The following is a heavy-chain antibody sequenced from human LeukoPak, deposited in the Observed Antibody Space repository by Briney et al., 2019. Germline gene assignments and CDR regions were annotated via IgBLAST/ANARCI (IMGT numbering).Heavy chain of an antibody. CDR3: ARDSPLTGWLVLASLYYMDV. CDR2: ISSSGSTI. J-gene: IGHJ6*03. CDR1: GFTFSDYY. Sequence: GGSLRLSCAASGFTFSDYYMSWLRQAPGKGLEWVSYISSSGSTIYYADSVKGRFTISRDNDKNSLYLQRNSLRAEDTAVYYCARDSPLTGWLVLASLYYMDVWGKGTTVTVSS. D-gene: IGHD6-19*01. V-gene: IGHV3-11*01.